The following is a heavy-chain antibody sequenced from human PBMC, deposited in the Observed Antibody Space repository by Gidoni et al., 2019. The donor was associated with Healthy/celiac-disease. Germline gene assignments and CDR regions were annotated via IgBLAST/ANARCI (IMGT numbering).Heavy chain of an antibody. Sequence: QVQLVQSGAEVTKPGSSVKVSYKASGRTFSSYAISWVRQAPGQGLEWMGGIIPIFGTANYAQKFQGRVTITADESTSTAYMELSSLRSEDTAVYYCARLPDWGDYYYGMDVWGQGTTVTVSS. D-gene: IGHD7-27*01. CDR2: IIPIFGTA. CDR3: ARLPDWGDYYYGMDV. J-gene: IGHJ6*02. V-gene: IGHV1-69*01. CDR1: GRTFSSYA.